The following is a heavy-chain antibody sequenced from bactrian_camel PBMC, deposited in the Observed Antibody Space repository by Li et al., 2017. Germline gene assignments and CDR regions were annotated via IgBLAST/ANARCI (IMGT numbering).Heavy chain of an antibody. J-gene: IGHJ6*01. D-gene: IGHD3*01. Sequence: HVQLVESGGGLVQTAGSLRLSCAASGFTFSDRYLSWVRQAPGKGLEWLSSIYSDGMQTYNADSVKGRFTISRDNAKNTLYLQMNSLKPEDTALYYCATERAMDWTVFGYWGQGTQVTVS. CDR2: IYSDGMQT. CDR1: GFTFSDRY. CDR3: ATERAMDWTVFGY. V-gene: IGHV3-2*01.